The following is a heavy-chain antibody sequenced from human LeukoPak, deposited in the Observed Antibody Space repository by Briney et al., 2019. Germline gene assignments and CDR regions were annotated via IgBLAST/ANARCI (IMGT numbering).Heavy chain of an antibody. CDR2: ISSSSSYI. J-gene: IGHJ4*02. V-gene: IGHV3-21*01. CDR1: GFTFSSYS. Sequence: GGSLRLSCAASGFTFSSYSMNWVRQAPGKGLEWVSSISSSSSYIYYADSVKGRFTISRDNAKNSLYLQMNSLRTEDTAVYYCAREEWELGTPDFDYWGQGTLVTVSS. CDR3: AREEWELGTPDFDY. D-gene: IGHD1-26*01.